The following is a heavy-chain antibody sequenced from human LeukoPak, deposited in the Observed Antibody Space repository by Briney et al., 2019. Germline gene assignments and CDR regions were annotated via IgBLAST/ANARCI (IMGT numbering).Heavy chain of an antibody. CDR2: IYTSGST. Sequence: PSETLSLTCTVSGGSISSYYWSWIRQPAGKGLEWIGRIYTSGSTNYNPSLKSRVTMSVDTSKNQFSLKLSSVTAADTAVYYCATTSPGIAAARRYYYYYMDVWGKGTTVTVSS. V-gene: IGHV4-4*07. CDR3: ATTSPGIAAARRYYYYYMDV. CDR1: GGSISSYY. J-gene: IGHJ6*03. D-gene: IGHD6-13*01.